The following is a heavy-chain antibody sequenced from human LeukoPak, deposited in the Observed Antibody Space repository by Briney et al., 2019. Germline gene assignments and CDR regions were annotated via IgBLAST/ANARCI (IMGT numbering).Heavy chain of an antibody. CDR2: TSGSGVTT. CDR1: GFTFSSYA. Sequence: GGSLRLSCAASGFTFSSYAMTWVRQTPGKGLEWVSDTSGSGVTTYYADSVKGRFSISRDNSKNTLYLQMNSLRAEDTAVYYCAKAPNYDFWSANDYWGQGTLVTVSS. V-gene: IGHV3-23*01. J-gene: IGHJ4*02. CDR3: AKAPNYDFWSANDY. D-gene: IGHD3-3*01.